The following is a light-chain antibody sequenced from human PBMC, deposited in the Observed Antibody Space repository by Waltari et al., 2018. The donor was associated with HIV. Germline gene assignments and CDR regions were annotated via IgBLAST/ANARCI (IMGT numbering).Light chain of an antibody. Sequence: DIQMTQSPFSLSASVGDRVTITCRASQSISSYLNWYQQKPGKAPNLLIYAASSLQSGVPSRFSGSGSGTDFTLTISSLQPEDFATYYCQQNYNSPWTFGQGTKVEIK. V-gene: IGKV1-39*01. J-gene: IGKJ1*01. CDR2: AAS. CDR1: QSISSY. CDR3: QQNYNSPWT.